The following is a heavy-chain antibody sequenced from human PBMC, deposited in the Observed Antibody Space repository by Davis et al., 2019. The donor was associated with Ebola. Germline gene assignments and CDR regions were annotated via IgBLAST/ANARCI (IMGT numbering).Heavy chain of an antibody. V-gene: IGHV4-59*12. J-gene: IGHJ6*02. CDR3: ARGQCRYRPCYYYYGMDI. Sequence: SETLSLTCAVYGGSFSGYYWSWIRQPPGKGLEWIGYIYYSGSTNYNPSLKSRVTISVDTSKNQFSLKLSSVTAADTAVYYCARGQCRYRPCYYYYGMDIWGQGTTVTVSS. D-gene: IGHD1-1*01. CDR1: GGSFSGYY. CDR2: IYYSGST.